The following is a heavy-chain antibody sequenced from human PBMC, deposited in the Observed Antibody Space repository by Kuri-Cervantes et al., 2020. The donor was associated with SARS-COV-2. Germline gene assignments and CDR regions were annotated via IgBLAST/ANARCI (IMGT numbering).Heavy chain of an antibody. CDR2: TYYRSKWYH. CDR1: GDSVSSNSAG. CDR3: ARVTTGTLDY. V-gene: IGHV6-1*01. Sequence: SQTLSLTCAISGDSVSSNSAGWNWIRQSPSRVLERLGRTYYRSKWYHDYAVSVKSRIIINPDTSKNQFSLQLSSVTPEDTAVYYCARVTTGTLDYWGQGTLVTVSS. J-gene: IGHJ4*02. D-gene: IGHD1-1*01.